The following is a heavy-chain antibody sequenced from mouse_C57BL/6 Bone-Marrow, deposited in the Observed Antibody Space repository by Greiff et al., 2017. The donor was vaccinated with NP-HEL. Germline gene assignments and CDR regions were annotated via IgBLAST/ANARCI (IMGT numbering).Heavy chain of an antibody. D-gene: IGHD2-4*01. V-gene: IGHV1-82*01. CDR1: GYAFSSSW. Sequence: VQRVESGPELVKPGASVKISCKASGYAFSSSWMNWVKQRPGKGLEWIGRIYPGDGDTNYNGKFKGKATLTADKSSSTAYMQLSSLTSEDSAVYFCARWSYDYDWGPMDYWGQGTSVTVSS. CDR2: IYPGDGDT. CDR3: ARWSYDYDWGPMDY. J-gene: IGHJ4*01.